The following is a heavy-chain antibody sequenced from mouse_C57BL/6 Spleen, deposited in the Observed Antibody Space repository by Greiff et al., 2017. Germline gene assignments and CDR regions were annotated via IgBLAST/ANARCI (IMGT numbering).Heavy chain of an antibody. Sequence: EVKLMESGGGLVKPGGSLKLSCAASGFTFSDYGMHWVRQAPEKGLEWVAYISSGSSTIYYADTVKGRFTISRDNAKNTLFLQVTSLRSEDTAMYYCATLIYYDYDGGDFDVWGTGTTVTVSS. D-gene: IGHD2-4*01. CDR1: GFTFSDYG. J-gene: IGHJ1*03. CDR3: ATLIYYDYDGGDFDV. V-gene: IGHV5-17*01. CDR2: ISSGSSTI.